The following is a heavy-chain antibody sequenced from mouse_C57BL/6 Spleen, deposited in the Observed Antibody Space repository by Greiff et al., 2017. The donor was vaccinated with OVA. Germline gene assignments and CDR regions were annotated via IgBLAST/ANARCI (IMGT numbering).Heavy chain of an antibody. J-gene: IGHJ2*01. CDR3: AGGYYFDY. CDR1: GFTFSDYG. V-gene: IGHV5-17*01. Sequence: VQLKESGGGLVKPGGSLKLSCAASGFTFSDYGMHWVRQAPEKGLEWVAYISSGSSTIYYADTVKGRFTISRDNAKNTLFLQMTSLRSEYTAMYYCAGGYYFDYWGQGTTLTVSS. CDR2: ISSGSSTI.